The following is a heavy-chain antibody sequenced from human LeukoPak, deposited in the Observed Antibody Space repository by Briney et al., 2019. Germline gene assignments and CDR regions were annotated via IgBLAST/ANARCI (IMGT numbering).Heavy chain of an antibody. CDR3: AKDFYDSSGSRYDY. CDR1: GFTVSSSY. D-gene: IGHD3-22*01. J-gene: IGHJ4*02. V-gene: IGHV3-53*01. Sequence: GGSLRLSCAASGFTVSSSYISWVRQAPGKGLEWVSAIYSGGTTYYADSVRGRFTISRDNSKNTLFMQMNSLRAEDTAVYYCAKDFYDSSGSRYDYWGQGTLVTVSS. CDR2: IYSGGTT.